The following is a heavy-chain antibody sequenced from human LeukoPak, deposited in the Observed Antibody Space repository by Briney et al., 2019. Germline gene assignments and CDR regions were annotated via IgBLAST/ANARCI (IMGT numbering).Heavy chain of an antibody. J-gene: IGHJ4*02. CDR2: INHSGST. CDR3: AGGEAAAGTGGYFDY. D-gene: IGHD6-13*01. Sequence: PSETLSLTCTVYGGSFSGYYWSWIRQPPGKGLEWVGEINHSGSTNYNPSLKSRVTISVDTSKNQFSLKLSSVTAADTAVYYCAGGEAAAGTGGYFDYWGQGTLVTVSS. V-gene: IGHV4-34*01. CDR1: GGSFSGYY.